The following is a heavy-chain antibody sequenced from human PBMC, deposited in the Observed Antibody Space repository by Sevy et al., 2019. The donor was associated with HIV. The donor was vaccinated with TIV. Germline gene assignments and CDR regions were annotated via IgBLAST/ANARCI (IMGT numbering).Heavy chain of an antibody. Sequence: GSLRLSCAASGFTFSSYAMSWVRQAPGKGLEWVSGIGDSGGSTYYADSVKGRFTISRDNSKNTLYMQMNSLRAEDTAVYYCAKDTCSSTSCYYQDAFDIWGQGTMVTVSS. V-gene: IGHV3-23*01. D-gene: IGHD2-2*01. J-gene: IGHJ3*02. CDR1: GFTFSSYA. CDR2: IGDSGGST. CDR3: AKDTCSSTSCYYQDAFDI.